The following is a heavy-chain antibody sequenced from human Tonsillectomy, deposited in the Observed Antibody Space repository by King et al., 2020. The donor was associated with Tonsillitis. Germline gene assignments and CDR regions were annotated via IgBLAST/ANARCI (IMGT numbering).Heavy chain of an antibody. CDR1: GFTFDAYA. J-gene: IGHJ4*02. D-gene: IGHD3-16*01. V-gene: IGHV3-9*01. CDR3: AGGSG. CDR2: ISWNSGSI. Sequence: VQLVQSGGGLVQPGRSLRLSCAASGFTFDAYAMHWVRQAPGKGLEWVSGISWNSGSIGYADSVKGRFTISRDNAKNSLYLQMNSLRAEDTALYYCAGGSGWGQGTLVTVSS.